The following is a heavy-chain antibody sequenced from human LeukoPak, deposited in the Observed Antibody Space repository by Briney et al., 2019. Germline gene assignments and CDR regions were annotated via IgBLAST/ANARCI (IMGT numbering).Heavy chain of an antibody. CDR1: GGSFSVYY. V-gene: IGHV4-34*01. Sequence: SETLSLTCAVYGGSFSVYYWSWIRQPPGKGLEWIGEINHSGSTNYNPSLKSRVTISVDTSKNQFSLKLSSVTAADTAVYYCARGMASSSSRAGYDYWGQGTLVTVSS. J-gene: IGHJ4*02. CDR3: ARGMASSSSRAGYDY. CDR2: INHSGST. D-gene: IGHD3-22*01.